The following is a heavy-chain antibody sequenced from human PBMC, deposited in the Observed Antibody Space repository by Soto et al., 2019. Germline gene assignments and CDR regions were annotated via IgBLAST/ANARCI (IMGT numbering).Heavy chain of an antibody. CDR3: ARHDGSRSTEY. J-gene: IGHJ4*02. CDR1: DGSVRGHY. D-gene: IGHD3-10*01. V-gene: IGHV4-34*01. Sequence: SETLSLTWSFYDGSVRGHYWSWIRQPPGMGLEWIGEINDSGGTKYNPSLKSRVTISVDTSKNQFSLKLSSVTAADTAVYFCARHDGSRSTEYWGQGTLVTVSS. CDR2: INDSGGT.